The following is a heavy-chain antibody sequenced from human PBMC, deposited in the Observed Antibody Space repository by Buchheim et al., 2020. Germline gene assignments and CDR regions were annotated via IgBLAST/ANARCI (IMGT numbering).Heavy chain of an antibody. J-gene: IGHJ4*02. V-gene: IGHV3-23*01. Sequence: EVQLLESGGGLVQPGGSLRLSCTASGFTFSTYSMSWVRQAPGQGLEWVSSFSGSGGSTYYADSVRGRFTISRDNSKNTLSLQRNGLRADDTAVYYCAKDQKQQLAEIIDYWGQGTL. CDR1: GFTFSTYS. CDR2: FSGSGGST. CDR3: AKDQKQQLAEIIDY. D-gene: IGHD6-13*01.